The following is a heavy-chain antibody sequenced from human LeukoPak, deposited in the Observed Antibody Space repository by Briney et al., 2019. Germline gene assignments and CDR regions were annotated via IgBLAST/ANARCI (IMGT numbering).Heavy chain of an antibody. V-gene: IGHV2-70*04. CDR2: IDWDDDK. CDR3: ARIQWELLDY. D-gene: IGHD1-26*01. J-gene: IGHJ4*02. CDR1: GFSLSTSGMR. Sequence: SGPTLVNPPQTLTLTCTFSGFSLSTSGMRVSWIRQPPGKALEWLARIDWDDDKFYSTSLKTRLTISKDTSKNQVVLTMTNMDPVDTATYYCARIQWELLDYWGQGTLVTVSS.